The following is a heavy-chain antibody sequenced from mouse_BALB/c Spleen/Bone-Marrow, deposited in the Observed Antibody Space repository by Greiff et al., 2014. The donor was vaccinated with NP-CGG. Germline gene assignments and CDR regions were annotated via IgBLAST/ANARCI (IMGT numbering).Heavy chain of an antibody. D-gene: IGHD2-5*01. V-gene: IGHV5-6-5*01. J-gene: IGHJ1*01. CDR1: GFTFSGYA. Sequence: LQQSGGGLVKPGGSLKLSCAASGFTFSGYAMSWVRQTPEKRLEWVASISSGGSPFYPDSVKGRFTISRDNARNILYLQMSSLRSEDTAMYYCARRKTTILTTFYWYFDVWGAGTTVTVSS. CDR3: ARRKTTILTTFYWYFDV. CDR2: ISSGGSP.